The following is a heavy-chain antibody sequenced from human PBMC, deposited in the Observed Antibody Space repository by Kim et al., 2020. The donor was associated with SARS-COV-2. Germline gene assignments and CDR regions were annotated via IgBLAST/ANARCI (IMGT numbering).Heavy chain of an antibody. CDR1: GFTFSSYG. D-gene: IGHD3-9*01. Sequence: GGSLRLSCAASGFTFSSYGMHWVRQAPGKGLEWVAVISYDGSNKYYADSVKGRFTISRDNSKNTLYLQMNSLRAEDTAVYYCAKDMSFQLRYFAWLSDY. J-gene: IGHJ4*01. CDR2: ISYDGSNK. V-gene: IGHV3-30*18. CDR3: AKDMSFQLRYFAWLSDY.